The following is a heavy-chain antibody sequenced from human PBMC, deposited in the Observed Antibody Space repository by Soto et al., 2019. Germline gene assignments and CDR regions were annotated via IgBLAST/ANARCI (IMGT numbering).Heavy chain of an antibody. CDR3: VKELEYYYYYLIAF. J-gene: IGHJ6*03. CDR2: ISGSGGST. CDR1: GFTFSSYA. D-gene: IGHD1-1*01. Sequence: GGSLRLSCAASGFTFSSYAMSWVRQAPGKGLEWVSAISGSGGSTYYADSVKGRFTISRDNSKNTLYLQMNSLRAEDTAVYYCVKELEYYYYYLIAFWAKGTTVTGSS. V-gene: IGHV3-23*01.